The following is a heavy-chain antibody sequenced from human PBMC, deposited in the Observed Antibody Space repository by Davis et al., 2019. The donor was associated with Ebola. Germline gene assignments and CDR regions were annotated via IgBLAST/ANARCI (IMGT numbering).Heavy chain of an antibody. Sequence: AASVKVSCKASGYTFTNYYMHWVRQAHGQGLEWTGMINPNDGRTIYAQQFQGRVTVTRDTSTTTVYMDLSSLRSEDTALYYCTTPGGQDCGYDVFDIWGQGTMVTVSS. CDR3: TTPGGQDCGYDVFDI. V-gene: IGHV1-46*03. D-gene: IGHD5-12*01. CDR2: INPNDGRT. J-gene: IGHJ3*02. CDR1: GYTFTNYY.